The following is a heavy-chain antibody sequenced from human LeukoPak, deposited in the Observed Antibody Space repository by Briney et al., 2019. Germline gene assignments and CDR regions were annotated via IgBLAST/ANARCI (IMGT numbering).Heavy chain of an antibody. CDR2: IYSGGST. D-gene: IGHD3-16*01. CDR3: ARYTSSPGEGMDV. Sequence: PGGSLRLSCAASGFTFSSYSMNWVRQAPGKGLEWVSVIYSGGSTNYADSVKGRFTISRDNSKNTLYLQMNSLRAEDTAVYYCARYTSSPGEGMDVWGQGTTVTVSS. J-gene: IGHJ6*02. V-gene: IGHV3-66*01. CDR1: GFTFSSYS.